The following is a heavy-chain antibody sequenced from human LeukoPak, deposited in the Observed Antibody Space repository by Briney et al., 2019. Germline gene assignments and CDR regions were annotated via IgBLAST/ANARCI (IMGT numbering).Heavy chain of an antibody. CDR2: MNPNSGDT. V-gene: IGHV1-2*02. Sequence: ASVKVSCKASGYTFTGYYMSWVRQAPGQGLQWMGWMNPNSGDTSHAQNFQGRLTMTRDTSISTAYMELSRLRSDDTAIYFCARRRIDCSSTSCYVDYWGQGTLVTVSS. D-gene: IGHD2-2*01. J-gene: IGHJ4*02. CDR3: ARRRIDCSSTSCYVDY. CDR1: GYTFTGYY.